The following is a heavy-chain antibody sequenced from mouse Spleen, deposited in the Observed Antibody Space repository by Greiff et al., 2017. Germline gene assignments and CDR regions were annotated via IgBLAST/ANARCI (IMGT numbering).Heavy chain of an antibody. V-gene: IGHV5-9-2*01. J-gene: IGHJ1*01. CDR1: GFTFSSYG. CDR2: ISGGGSYT. CDR3: ARRGFITTADWYFDV. Sequence: EVKLVESGGGLVKPGGSLKLSCAASGFTFSSYGMSWVRQTPEKRLEWVATISGGGSYTYYPDSVKGRFTISRDNAKNNLYLQMSSLRSEDTALYYCARRGFITTADWYFDVWGAGTTVTVSS. D-gene: IGHD1-2*01.